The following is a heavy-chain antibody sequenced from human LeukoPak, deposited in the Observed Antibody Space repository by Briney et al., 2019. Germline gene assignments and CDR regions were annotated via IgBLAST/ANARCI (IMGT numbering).Heavy chain of an antibody. CDR3: ARQRDTAMARDAFDI. V-gene: IGHV5-51*01. Sequence: GESLKISCKGSGYSFTSYWIGWVRQMPGKGLEWMGIIYPGDSDTRYSPSFQGQVTISADKSISTAYLQWSSLKASDTAMYYCARQRDTAMARDAFDIWGQGTMVTVSS. CDR2: IYPGDSDT. J-gene: IGHJ3*02. CDR1: GYSFTSYW. D-gene: IGHD5-18*01.